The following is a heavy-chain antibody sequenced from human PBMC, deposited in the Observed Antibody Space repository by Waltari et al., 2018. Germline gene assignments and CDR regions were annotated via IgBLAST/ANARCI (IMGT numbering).Heavy chain of an antibody. CDR1: GGSFSGYY. V-gene: IGHV4-34*01. CDR2: INQSGST. J-gene: IGHJ4*02. Sequence: QVQLQQWGAGLLKPSETLSLTCAVYGGSFSGYYWGWIRQPPGKGLEWIGEINQSGSTNYNPSLKSRVTISVDTSKNQFSRKRSSVTAADTAVYYCARGFSYPPDYWGQGTLVTVSS. CDR3: ARGFSYPPDY.